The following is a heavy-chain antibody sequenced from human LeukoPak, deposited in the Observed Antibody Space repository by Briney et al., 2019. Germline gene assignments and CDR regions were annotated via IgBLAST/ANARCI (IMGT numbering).Heavy chain of an antibody. CDR1: GFIFSSYW. D-gene: IGHD6-19*01. V-gene: IGHV3-7*05. CDR2: INQDGSEK. J-gene: IGHJ4*02. CDR3: ARGNGRGSSGWYKTIDY. Sequence: HPGGSLRLSCAASGFIFSSYWMSWVRQAPGKGLEWVANINQDGSEKYYVDSVKGRFTISRDNAKNSLYLQMNSLRAEDTAVYYCARGNGRGSSGWYKTIDYWGQGTLVTVSS.